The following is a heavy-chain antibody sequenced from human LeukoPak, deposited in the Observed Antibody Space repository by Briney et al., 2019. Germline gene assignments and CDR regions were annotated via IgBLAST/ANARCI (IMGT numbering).Heavy chain of an antibody. D-gene: IGHD3-3*01. J-gene: IGHJ4*02. CDR1: GYTFTSYA. V-gene: IGHV1-69*13. CDR3: AREPLPPYYDFWSGYYGSFDY. CDR2: IIPIFGTA. Sequence: ASVKVSCKASGYTFTSYAISWVRQAPGQGLEWMGGIIPIFGTANYAQKFQGRVTITADESTSTAYMELSSLRSEDTAVYYCAREPLPPYYDFWSGYYGSFDYWGQGTLVTVSS.